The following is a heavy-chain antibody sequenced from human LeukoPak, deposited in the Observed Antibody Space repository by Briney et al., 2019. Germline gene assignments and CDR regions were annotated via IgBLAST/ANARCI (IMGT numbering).Heavy chain of an antibody. CDR3: ARGKAGGLVDLFDP. V-gene: IGHV3-23*01. Sequence: GGSLRLSCAAPGFTFSAYAMMWVRQAPGKGLEWVSSIVATYEGTFYADSVQGRFIISRDNSENTVSLQMNSLRAEDTAVYYCARGKAGGLVDLFDPWGQGTLVTVSS. CDR1: GFTFSAYA. CDR2: IVATYEGT. J-gene: IGHJ5*02. D-gene: IGHD3/OR15-3a*01.